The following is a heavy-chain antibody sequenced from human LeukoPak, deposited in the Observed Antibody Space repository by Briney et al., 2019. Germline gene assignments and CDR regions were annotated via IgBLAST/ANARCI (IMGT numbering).Heavy chain of an antibody. J-gene: IGHJ5*02. Sequence: PSETLSLTCTVSGGSISSYYWSWIRQPPGKGLEWIGYIYYSGSTNYNPSLKSRVTISVDTSKNQFSLKLSSVTAADTAVYYCARQAYYDILTGYGVFDPWGQGTLVTVSS. CDR1: GGSISSYY. CDR3: ARQAYYDILTGYGVFDP. V-gene: IGHV4-59*08. D-gene: IGHD3-9*01. CDR2: IYYSGST.